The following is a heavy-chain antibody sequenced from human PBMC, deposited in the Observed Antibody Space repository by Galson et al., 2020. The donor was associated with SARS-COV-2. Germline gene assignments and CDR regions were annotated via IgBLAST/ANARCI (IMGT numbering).Heavy chain of an antibody. CDR2: ISYDGRNK. CDR3: ARARSGSYLSAFDI. CDR1: GFPFSSYA. Sequence: GGSPRLSCAASGFPFSSYAMHWVRQAPGKGLEWVAVISYDGRNKYYADPVQGRFTISRDHSKNTLYLQMNSLRAEDTAVYYCARARSGSYLSAFDIWGQGTMVTVSS. D-gene: IGHD1-26*01. V-gene: IGHV3-30*04. J-gene: IGHJ3*02.